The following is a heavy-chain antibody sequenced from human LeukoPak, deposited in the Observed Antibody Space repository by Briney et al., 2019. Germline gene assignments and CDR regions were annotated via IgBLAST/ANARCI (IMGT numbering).Heavy chain of an antibody. CDR1: GFTFSSYG. CDR2: ISYDGSNK. J-gene: IGHJ4*02. Sequence: GGSLRLSCAASGFTFSSYGMHWVRQAPGKGLEWVAVISYDGSNKYYADSVKGRFTISRDNSKNTLYLQMNSLRAEDTAVYYCAKEYSSGWYAYYFDHWGQGTLVTVSS. CDR3: AKEYSSGWYAYYFDH. V-gene: IGHV3-30*18. D-gene: IGHD6-19*01.